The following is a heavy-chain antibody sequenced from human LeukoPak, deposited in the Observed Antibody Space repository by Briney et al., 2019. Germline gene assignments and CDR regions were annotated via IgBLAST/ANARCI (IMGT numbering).Heavy chain of an antibody. CDR1: GYTLTELS. D-gene: IGHD3-16*01. CDR2: IIPILGIA. V-gene: IGHV1-69*04. CDR3: ARESRLTGAMNWFDP. J-gene: IGHJ5*02. Sequence: SVKVSCKVSGYTLTELSMHWVRQAPGQGLEWMGRIIPILGIANYAQKFQGRVTITADKSTSTAYMELSSLRSEDTAVYYCARESRLTGAMNWFDPWGQGTLVTVSS.